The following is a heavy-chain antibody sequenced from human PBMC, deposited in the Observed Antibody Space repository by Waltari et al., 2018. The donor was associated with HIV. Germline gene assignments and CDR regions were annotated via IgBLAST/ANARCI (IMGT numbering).Heavy chain of an antibody. CDR1: GGSISSSSYY. Sequence: QLQLQESGPGLVKPSETLSLTCTVSGGSISSSSYYWGWIRQPPGKGLEWIGSIYYSGSTYYNPSLKSRVTISVDTSKNQFSLKLSSVTAADTAVYYCARLGWRGSKNYYYYGMDVWGQGTTVTVSS. J-gene: IGHJ6*02. CDR3: ARLGWRGSKNYYYYGMDV. D-gene: IGHD2-15*01. V-gene: IGHV4-39*01. CDR2: IYYSGST.